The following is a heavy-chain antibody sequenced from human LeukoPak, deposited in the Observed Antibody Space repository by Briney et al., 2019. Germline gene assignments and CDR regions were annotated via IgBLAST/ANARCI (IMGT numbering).Heavy chain of an antibody. CDR3: ARAIAVAGPYYFDY. D-gene: IGHD6-19*01. Sequence: PGGSPRLSCAASGFTFSDYSMNWDRQAPGKGLEWVSYIGSVTTYTHYADSVKGRFTISRDNAKNSLYLQMNSLRAEDTAVYYCARAIAVAGPYYFDYWGQGKLGSVSS. CDR2: IGSVTTYT. J-gene: IGHJ4*02. CDR1: GFTFSDYS. V-gene: IGHV3-21*01.